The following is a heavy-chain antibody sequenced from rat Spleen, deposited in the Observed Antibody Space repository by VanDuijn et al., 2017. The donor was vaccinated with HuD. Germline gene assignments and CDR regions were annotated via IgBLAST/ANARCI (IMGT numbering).Heavy chain of an antibody. Sequence: EVQLVESGGGLVQPGRSLKLSCVVSGFTFSDYYMAWVRQAPKKGLEWITSISYEGDITYFGDSVKGRFTISRDNAKSTLYLQMNSLRSEDTAIYYCARHSVYYYSRYIPDYFDYWGQGVMVTVSS. CDR1: GFTFSDYY. J-gene: IGHJ2*01. V-gene: IGHV5-22*01. D-gene: IGHD1-2*01. CDR3: ARHSVYYYSRYIPDYFDY. CDR2: ISYEGDIT.